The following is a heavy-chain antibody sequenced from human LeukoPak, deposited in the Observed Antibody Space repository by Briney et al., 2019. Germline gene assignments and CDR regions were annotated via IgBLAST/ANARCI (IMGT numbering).Heavy chain of an antibody. CDR3: ARVSYYYDSSGSLGY. D-gene: IGHD3-22*01. CDR2: INPNSGGT. V-gene: IGHV1-2*02. Sequence: ASVKVSCKASGYTSTGYFMHWVRQAPGQGLEWMGWINPNSGGTNYAQKFQGRVTMTRDTSISTAYMELSRLRSDDTAVYYCARVSYYYDSSGSLGYWGQGTLVTVSS. J-gene: IGHJ4*02. CDR1: GYTSTGYF.